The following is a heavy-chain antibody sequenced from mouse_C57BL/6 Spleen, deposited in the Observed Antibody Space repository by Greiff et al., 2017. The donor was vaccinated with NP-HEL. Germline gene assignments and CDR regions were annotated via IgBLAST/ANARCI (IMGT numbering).Heavy chain of an antibody. Sequence: QVQLQQPGTKLVKPGASVKLSCKASGYTFTSYWMHWVKQRPGQGLEWIGNINPSNGGTNYNEKFKSKATLTVDKSSSTAYMQLSSLTSEDSAVYYCARTITTVVADFDYWGKGTTLTGSS. CDR2: INPSNGGT. CDR3: ARTITTVVADFDY. J-gene: IGHJ2*01. V-gene: IGHV1-53*01. CDR1: GYTFTSYW. D-gene: IGHD1-1*01.